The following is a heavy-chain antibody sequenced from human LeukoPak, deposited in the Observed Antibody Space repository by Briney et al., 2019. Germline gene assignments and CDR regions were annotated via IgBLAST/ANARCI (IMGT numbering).Heavy chain of an antibody. CDR3: AKEGGMGYSYGTENLDY. CDR1: GFTFSSYA. V-gene: IGHV3-23*01. CDR2: ISGSGGGT. Sequence: GSLRLSCAASGFTFSSYAMSWVRQAPGKGLEWVSGISGSGGGTYYADSVKGRFAISRDNSKNTLSLQMNSLRAEDTAVYYCAKEGGMGYSYGTENLDYWGQGTLVTVSS. D-gene: IGHD5-18*01. J-gene: IGHJ4*02.